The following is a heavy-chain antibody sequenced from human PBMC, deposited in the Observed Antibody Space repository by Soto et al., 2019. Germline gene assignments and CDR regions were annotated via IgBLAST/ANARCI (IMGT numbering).Heavy chain of an antibody. D-gene: IGHD6-13*01. Sequence: PGGSLRLSCAASGFTFSSYGMHWVRQAPGKGLEWVAVISYDGSNKCYADSVKGRFTISRDNSKNTLYLQMNSLRAEDTAVYYCVRFGGAAAGPGDYWGQGTLVTVSS. J-gene: IGHJ4*02. CDR2: ISYDGSNK. V-gene: IGHV3-30*03. CDR3: VRFGGAAAGPGDY. CDR1: GFTFSSYG.